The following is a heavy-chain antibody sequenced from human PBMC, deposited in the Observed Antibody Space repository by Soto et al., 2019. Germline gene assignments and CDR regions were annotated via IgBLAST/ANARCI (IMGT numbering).Heavy chain of an antibody. V-gene: IGHV4-34*01. CDR3: ARVERGTATTVVDAFDI. CDR2: MSHSGGT. J-gene: IGHJ3*02. Sequence: QVQLQQWGAGLLKPSETLSLTCAVYGGSVSSGSYYWGWIRQPPGKGLEWIGEMSHSGGTHFNPFLKSRVTISVDTSKNQFSLKMSFVTAADTALYYCARVERGTATTVVDAFDIWGPGTMVTVSS. D-gene: IGHD1-1*01. CDR1: GGSVSSGSYY.